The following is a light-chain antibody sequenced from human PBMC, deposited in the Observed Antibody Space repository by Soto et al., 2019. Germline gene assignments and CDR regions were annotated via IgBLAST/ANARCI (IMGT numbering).Light chain of an antibody. CDR3: KQDKGYSWT. V-gene: IGKV1-5*02. Sequence: TQFPSTLSASVGARVAIICRACKNGSQWLTWYQQKPGKAPELLIYDASKLKSGVPSRFSGSGSGTEFSLTITSLQPDDAAMYYCKQDKGYSWTFGRGTKVDIK. CDR2: DAS. CDR1: KNGSQW. J-gene: IGKJ1*01.